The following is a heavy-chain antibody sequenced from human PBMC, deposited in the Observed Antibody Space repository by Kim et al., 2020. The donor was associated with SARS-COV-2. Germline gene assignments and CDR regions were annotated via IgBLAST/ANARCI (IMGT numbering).Heavy chain of an antibody. Sequence: GGSLRLSCTTSGFTFTGYAMSWVRQAPGKGLEWVSSIDGSDGTTYYVDSVKGRFTISRDNSKNTQNLQLSNFSADNTAVYYCLKGGWSWIWDDWCQGTLV. CDR1: GFTFTGYA. V-gene: IGHV3-23*01. CDR3: LKGGWSWIWDD. CDR2: IDGSDGTT. D-gene: IGHD2-2*03. J-gene: IGHJ4*02.